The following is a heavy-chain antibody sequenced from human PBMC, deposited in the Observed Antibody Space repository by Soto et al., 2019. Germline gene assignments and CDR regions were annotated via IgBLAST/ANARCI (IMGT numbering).Heavy chain of an antibody. J-gene: IGHJ3*01. Sequence: QVRLQQWGAGLLKPSETLSLTCAVYGESFSGYFWSWVRQSPGKGLEWIGKMYHTGRTDYNPSLKGRVTISIDPSTNQFSLNVSSMTAADTDVYYCARQPPNDHFLSGYFPDALDVWGQGTVVTVSS. CDR3: ARQPPNDHFLSGYFPDALDV. CDR2: MYHTGRT. CDR1: GESFSGYF. D-gene: IGHD3-3*02. V-gene: IGHV4-34*01.